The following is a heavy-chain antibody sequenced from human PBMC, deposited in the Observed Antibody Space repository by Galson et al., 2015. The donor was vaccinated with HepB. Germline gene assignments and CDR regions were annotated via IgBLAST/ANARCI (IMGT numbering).Heavy chain of an antibody. J-gene: IGHJ4*02. Sequence: SLRLSCAASGFTFSSYAMHWVRQAPGKGLEWVAVISYDGSNKYYADSVKGRFTISRDNSKNTLYLQMNSLRAEDTAVYYCAREDLIYYDSSGYFFDYWGQGTLVTVSS. CDR1: GFTFSSYA. CDR2: ISYDGSNK. V-gene: IGHV3-30*04. D-gene: IGHD3-22*01. CDR3: AREDLIYYDSSGYFFDY.